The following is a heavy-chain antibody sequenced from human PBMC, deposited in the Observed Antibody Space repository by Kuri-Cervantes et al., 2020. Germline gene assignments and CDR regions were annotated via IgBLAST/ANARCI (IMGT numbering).Heavy chain of an antibody. J-gene: IGHJ6*02. CDR3: ARGARHPTYGMDV. CDR1: GGSISSSNW. D-gene: IGHD1-26*01. CDR2: INHSGST. V-gene: IGHV4-4*02. Sequence: GSLRLSCAVSGGSISSSNWWSWIRQPPGKGLEWIGEINHSGSTNYNPSLKSRVTISVDTSKNQFSLKLSSVTAADKAVYYCARGARHPTYGMDVWGQGTTVTVSS.